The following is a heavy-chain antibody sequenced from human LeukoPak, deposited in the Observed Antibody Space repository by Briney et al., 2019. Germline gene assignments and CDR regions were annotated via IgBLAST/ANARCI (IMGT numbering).Heavy chain of an antibody. Sequence: SETLSLTCTVSGGSISSYYWSWLRQLAGKGLEWIGRIYTSGSTNYNPSLKSRVTISVDKSKNQFSLKLSSVTAADTAVYYCARGAPYSSSEVDYWGQGTLVTVSS. V-gene: IGHV4-4*07. CDR3: ARGAPYSSSEVDY. CDR2: IYTSGST. D-gene: IGHD6-13*01. J-gene: IGHJ4*02. CDR1: GGSISSYY.